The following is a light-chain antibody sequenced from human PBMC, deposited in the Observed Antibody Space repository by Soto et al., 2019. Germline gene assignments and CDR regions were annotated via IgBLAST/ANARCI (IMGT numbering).Light chain of an antibody. V-gene: IGLV1-44*01. J-gene: IGLJ1*01. CDR1: SSNIGINT. CDR3: AAWDDSLNGYV. CDR2: SNN. Sequence: QSVLTQPPSASGTPGQRVTISCSGSSSNIGINTVNWYQQLPGTAPKLLIYSNNQRPSGVPDRFSGSKSGTSASLAVSGLQSEDEADYYCAAWDDSLNGYVLGNGTKVT.